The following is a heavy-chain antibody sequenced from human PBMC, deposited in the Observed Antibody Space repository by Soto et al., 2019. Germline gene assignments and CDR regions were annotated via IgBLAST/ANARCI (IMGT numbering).Heavy chain of an antibody. J-gene: IGHJ4*02. CDR1: GFSVSSNY. CDR2: IYIGGST. CDR3: ARHQLLRSFDYLGYFDY. V-gene: IGHV3-53*04. D-gene: IGHD3-9*01. Sequence: GGSLRLSCAASGFSVSSNYMSWVRQAPGKGLEWVSIIYIGGSTYYADSVRGRFTISRHNSNNTLDLQMNSLRVEDTAVYYCARHQLLRSFDYLGYFDYWGQGALVTVSS.